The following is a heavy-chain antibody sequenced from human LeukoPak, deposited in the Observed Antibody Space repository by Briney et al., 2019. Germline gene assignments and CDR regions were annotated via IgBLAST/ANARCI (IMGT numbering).Heavy chain of an antibody. CDR2: FDPEDGET. V-gene: IGHV1-24*01. D-gene: IGHD1-1*01. CDR3: ARGGDNYMDF. Sequence: ASVKVSYKVSGYTLTELSMHWVRQAPGKGLEWMGGFDPEDGETIYAQKFQGRATMTEDTSTDTAYMELSSLRSEDTAAYYCARGGDNYMDFWGQGTLVTISS. J-gene: IGHJ4*02. CDR1: GYTLTELS.